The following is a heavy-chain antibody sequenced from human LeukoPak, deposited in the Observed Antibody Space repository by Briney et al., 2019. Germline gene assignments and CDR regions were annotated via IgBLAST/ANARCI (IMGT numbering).Heavy chain of an antibody. CDR1: GGSISSNFY. J-gene: IGHJ3*01. V-gene: IGHV4-38-2*01. D-gene: IGHD5-18*01. CDR3: AISIGYSYGDDAFDV. Sequence: SETLSLTCAVSGGSISSNFYCGWIRQSPGKGLEWIATMYPTLYHGGSTFYSPSLKSRVAMSLDKSQNQFSLKLSSVTATDTAVYYCAISIGYSYGDDAFDVWGPGTGVTVSS. CDR2: MYPTLYHGGST.